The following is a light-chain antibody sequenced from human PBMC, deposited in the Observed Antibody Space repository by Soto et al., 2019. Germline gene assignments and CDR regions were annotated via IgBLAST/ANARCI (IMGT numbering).Light chain of an antibody. J-gene: IGKJ1*01. Sequence: DIQMTQSPSTLSASVGDRVTISCRARQNIGNWFAWYQQKPGKTPDLLIYDASSLESGVPLRFSGSGSGTEFTLTISSLQTDDSATYYCQQYNDEPWTFGQGTKVEIK. CDR3: QQYNDEPWT. CDR2: DAS. CDR1: QNIGNW. V-gene: IGKV1-5*01.